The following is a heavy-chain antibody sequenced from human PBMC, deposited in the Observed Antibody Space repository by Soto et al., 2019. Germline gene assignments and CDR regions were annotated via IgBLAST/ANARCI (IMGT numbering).Heavy chain of an antibody. CDR3: GIVSLYGDVGYYDF. J-gene: IGHJ4*02. V-gene: IGHV1-69*06. Sequence: QVQVVQSGTEVKKPGSSVKVSCKISGGAFSTYGIHWVRQAPGQGLEWVGGIVPIFGTTRNAQKFQGRVTFSADKSPSTAYMDLTSLTSEDTAIYFCGIVSLYGDVGYYDFWGRGTLIAVSS. CDR1: GGAFSTYG. CDR2: IVPIFGTT. D-gene: IGHD4-17*01.